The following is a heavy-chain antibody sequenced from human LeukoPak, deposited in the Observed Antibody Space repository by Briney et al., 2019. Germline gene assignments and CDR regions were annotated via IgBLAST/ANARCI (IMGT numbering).Heavy chain of an antibody. CDR1: GFTFSSYW. V-gene: IGHV3-74*01. CDR2: INTDGSST. CDR3: ARVGGVSDAFDI. Sequence: GGSLRLSCAASGFTFSSYWMHWVRQAPGKGLVWFSRINTDGSSTSYADSVKGRFTISRDNAKNTLYLQMNSLRAEDTAVYYCARVGGVSDAFDIWGQGTMVTVSS. J-gene: IGHJ3*02. D-gene: IGHD2-8*02.